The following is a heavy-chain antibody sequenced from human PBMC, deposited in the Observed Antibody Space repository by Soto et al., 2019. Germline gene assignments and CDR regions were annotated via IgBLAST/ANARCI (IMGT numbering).Heavy chain of an antibody. V-gene: IGHV3-21*01. J-gene: IGHJ4*02. CDR2: ISSSSSYI. CDR1: GFTFSSYS. D-gene: IGHD3-10*01. Sequence: EVQLVESGGGLVKPGGSLRLSCAASGFTFSSYSMNWVRQAPGKGLEWVSSISSSSSYIYYADSVKGRFTISRDNAKNALYLQMNSLRAEDTAVYYCARWKRFGELLSFDYWGQGTLVTVSS. CDR3: ARWKRFGELLSFDY.